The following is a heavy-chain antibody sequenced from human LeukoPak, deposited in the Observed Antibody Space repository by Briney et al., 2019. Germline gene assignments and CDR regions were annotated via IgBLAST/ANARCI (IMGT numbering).Heavy chain of an antibody. J-gene: IGHJ3*02. CDR3: ARTYDSSGYHGFDI. Sequence: RGESLKISCKGSGYSFTSYWIGWVRQMPGKGLEWMGILYPGDSDTRYSPSFQGQVTISVDKSISTAYLHWSSLKASDTAMYYCARTYDSSGYHGFDIWGQGTMVTVSS. V-gene: IGHV5-51*01. CDR1: GYSFTSYW. CDR2: LYPGDSDT. D-gene: IGHD3-22*01.